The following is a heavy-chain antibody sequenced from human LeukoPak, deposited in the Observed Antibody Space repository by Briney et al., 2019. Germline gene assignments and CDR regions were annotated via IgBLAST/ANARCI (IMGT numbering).Heavy chain of an antibody. CDR3: AKSGFGVFRGLDV. D-gene: IGHD3-10*01. Sequence: PSETLSLTCAVYGGSFSGYYWSWIRQPPGKGLEWVSAITGSGISTYYAASVKGRFTISRDNSKNALYLQMNGLRTEDTAVYFCAKSGFGVFRGLDVWGQGTTVTVSS. CDR1: GGSFSGYY. CDR2: ITGSGIST. J-gene: IGHJ6*02. V-gene: IGHV3-23*01.